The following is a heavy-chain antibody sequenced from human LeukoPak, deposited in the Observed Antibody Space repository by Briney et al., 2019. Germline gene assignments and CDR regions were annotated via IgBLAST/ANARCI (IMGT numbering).Heavy chain of an antibody. V-gene: IGHV3-7*01. CDR3: VRGRDGSF. CDR1: GFFFNSYW. CDR2: IKYDESEK. J-gene: IGHJ4*02. Sequence: GGSLRLSCATSGFFFNSYWMTWVRQAAGKGPEWVANIKYDESEKYLVESVKGRFTISRDNAQNSLFLQMDSLRVEDTAVYYCVRGRDGSFWGRGTQVTVSS. D-gene: IGHD5-24*01.